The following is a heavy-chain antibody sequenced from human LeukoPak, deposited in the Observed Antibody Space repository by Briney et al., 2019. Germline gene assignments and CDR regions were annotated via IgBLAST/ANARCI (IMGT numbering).Heavy chain of an antibody. Sequence: ASVTVSCKASGYTFTSYYMHWVRQAPGQGLEWMGLINPSDGSTSYAQKFQGRVTMTRDTSTSTVYMELSSLRSEDTAVYYCARAVAGTYYFDSWGQGTLVTVSS. V-gene: IGHV1-46*01. D-gene: IGHD6-19*01. CDR1: GYTFTSYY. CDR2: INPSDGST. J-gene: IGHJ4*02. CDR3: ARAVAGTYYFDS.